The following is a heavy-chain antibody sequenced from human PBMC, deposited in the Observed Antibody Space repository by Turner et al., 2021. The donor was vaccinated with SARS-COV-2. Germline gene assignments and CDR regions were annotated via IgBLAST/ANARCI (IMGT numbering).Heavy chain of an antibody. CDR3: AGIQSYDRSDYYGMDV. CDR1: GFTFSSYA. CDR2: ISYDGSNK. D-gene: IGHD3-22*01. Sequence: QVQLVESGGGVVQPGRSLRLSCAASGFTFSSYAMNWVRQAPGKGLEWAAVISYDGSNKYYADSVKGRFTISRDNSKNTLYLQMNSLRAEDTAVYYCAGIQSYDRSDYYGMDVWGQGTTVTVSS. V-gene: IGHV3-30-3*01. J-gene: IGHJ6*02.